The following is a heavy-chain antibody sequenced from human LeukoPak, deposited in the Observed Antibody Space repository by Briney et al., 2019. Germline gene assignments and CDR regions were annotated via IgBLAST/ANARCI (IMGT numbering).Heavy chain of an antibody. CDR3: AREVWDGEDYHFYGLDV. CDR2: IRGSSFRCSRRYI. D-gene: IGHD3-16*01. Sequence: GGSLRLSCTASGFNFSTYGMNWVRQAPGRGLELVASIRGSSFRCSRRYIYSPDSVRGRFLTSRDAAKNSLYVQMNRLRADDTAVYYCAREVWDGEDYHFYGLDVWGLGTTVTVSS. CDR1: GFNFSTYG. V-gene: IGHV3-21*01. J-gene: IGHJ6*02.